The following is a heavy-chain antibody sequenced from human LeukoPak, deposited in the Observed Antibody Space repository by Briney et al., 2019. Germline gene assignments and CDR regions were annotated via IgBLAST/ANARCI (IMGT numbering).Heavy chain of an antibody. Sequence: PSETLSLTCAVYGGSFSGYYWSWIRQPPGKGLEWIGEINHSGSTNYSPSLKSRVTISVDTSKNQFSLKLSSVTAADTAVYYCARSSYSSGWYAFDYWGQGTLVTVSS. CDR3: ARSSYSSGWYAFDY. J-gene: IGHJ4*02. CDR2: INHSGST. V-gene: IGHV4-34*01. CDR1: GGSFSGYY. D-gene: IGHD6-19*01.